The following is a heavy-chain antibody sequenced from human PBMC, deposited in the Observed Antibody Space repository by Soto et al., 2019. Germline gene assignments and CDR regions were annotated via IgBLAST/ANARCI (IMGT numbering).Heavy chain of an antibody. CDR3: ARDIAAAAYYFDY. CDR1: GFTFSSYA. V-gene: IGHV3-30-3*01. Sequence: GGSLRLSCAASGFTFSSYAMHWVRQAPGKGLEWVAVISYDGSNKYYADSVKGRFTISRDNSKNTLYLQMNSLRAEDTAVYYCARDIAAAAYYFDYWGQGTLVTV. J-gene: IGHJ4*02. CDR2: ISYDGSNK. D-gene: IGHD6-13*01.